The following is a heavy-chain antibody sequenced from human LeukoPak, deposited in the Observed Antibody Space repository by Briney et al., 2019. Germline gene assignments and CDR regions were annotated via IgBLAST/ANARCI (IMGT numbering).Heavy chain of an antibody. CDR1: GFTFSSYS. Sequence: GGSLRLSRAASGFTFSSYSMNWVRQAPGKGLEWVSSISSSSSYIYYADSVKGRFTISRDNAKNSLYLQMNSLRAEDTAVYYCARGSGRYFDWLLSPGYYGMDVWGQGTTVTVSS. J-gene: IGHJ6*02. CDR3: ARGSGRYFDWLLSPGYYGMDV. D-gene: IGHD3-9*01. V-gene: IGHV3-21*01. CDR2: ISSSSSYI.